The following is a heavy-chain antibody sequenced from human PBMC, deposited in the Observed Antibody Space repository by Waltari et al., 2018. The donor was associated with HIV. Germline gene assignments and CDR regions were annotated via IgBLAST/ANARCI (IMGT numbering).Heavy chain of an antibody. V-gene: IGHV3-30*03. CDR1: GLAFRCLC. J-gene: IGHJ4*02. CDR2: ISNDGSSK. Sequence: QGQLVGCGVGVVQHGGSWRLSYAASGLAFRCLCIHWFRQASDKGLEWVAVISNDGSSKYYADSVKGRFTISRDNAKNTLYLHMNSLSADDPAVYYCASPFYSDSPTYYYGLDYWGQGTLVTVSS. D-gene: IGHD3-22*01. CDR3: ASPFYSDSPTYYYGLDY.